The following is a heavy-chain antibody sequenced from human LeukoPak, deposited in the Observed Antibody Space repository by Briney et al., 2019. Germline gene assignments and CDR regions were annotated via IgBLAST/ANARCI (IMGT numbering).Heavy chain of an antibody. V-gene: IGHV4-39*06. CDR2: IYYSGST. CDR1: GGSISSSSYY. D-gene: IGHD3-10*01. Sequence: PSETLSLTCTVSGGSISSSSYYWGWIRQPPGKGLEWIGSIYYSGSTYYNPSLKSRVTISVDTSKNQFPLKLSSVTAADTAVYYCARRPLWFGPSKPHLDYWGQGTLVTVSS. CDR3: ARRPLWFGPSKPHLDY. J-gene: IGHJ4*02.